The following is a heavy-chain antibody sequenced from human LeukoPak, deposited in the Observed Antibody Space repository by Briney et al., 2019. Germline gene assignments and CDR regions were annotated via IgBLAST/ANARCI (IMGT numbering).Heavy chain of an antibody. J-gene: IGHJ3*02. D-gene: IGHD4-17*01. Sequence: GGSLRLSCAASGFTFSSYTMNWVRQALGQGLEWVSTISDPHSGSETHYADSVKGRFTISRDNFKNTLYLQMNSLRAEDTALYHCAKDPNGDYIGAFDMWGQGTMVTVSS. CDR2: ISDPHSGSET. CDR1: GFTFSSYT. CDR3: AKDPNGDYIGAFDM. V-gene: IGHV3-23*01.